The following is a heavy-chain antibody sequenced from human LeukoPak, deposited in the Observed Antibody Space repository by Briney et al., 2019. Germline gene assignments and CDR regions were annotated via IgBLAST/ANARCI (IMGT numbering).Heavy chain of an antibody. CDR3: ARVALRTFDY. CDR1: GFTFSSYS. Sequence: PGGSLRLSCAASGFTFSSYSMNWVRQAPGKGLEWVSSISSSSSYIYYADSVKGRFTISRDNAKNSLYPQMNSLRAEGTAVYYCARVALRTFDYWGQGTLVTVSS. D-gene: IGHD4-17*01. J-gene: IGHJ4*02. V-gene: IGHV3-21*01. CDR2: ISSSSSYI.